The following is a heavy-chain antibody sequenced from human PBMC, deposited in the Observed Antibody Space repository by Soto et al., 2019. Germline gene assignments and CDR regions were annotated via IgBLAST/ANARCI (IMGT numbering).Heavy chain of an antibody. V-gene: IGHV1-18*01. CDR3: ARAGPTYYDFWSGYYSFTVFDY. CDR2: ISAYNGNT. D-gene: IGHD3-3*01. J-gene: IGHJ4*02. Sequence: ASVKVSCNASGYTFTSYCSSWVRQAPGQGLEWMGWISAYNGNTNYAQKLQGRVTMTTDTSTSTAYMELSSLRSDDTAVYYCARAGPTYYDFWSGYYSFTVFDYWGQGTLVTVSS. CDR1: GYTFTSYC.